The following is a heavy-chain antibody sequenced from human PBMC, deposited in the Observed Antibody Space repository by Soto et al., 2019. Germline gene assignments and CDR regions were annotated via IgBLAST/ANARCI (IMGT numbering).Heavy chain of an antibody. J-gene: IGHJ4*02. CDR1: GGSISNGYYY. V-gene: IGHV4-31*03. CDR3: ARWVEVSLDYFDS. Sequence: SETLSLTCTVSGGSISNGYYYWSWVSQNPGKGLEWIGHIYHSGRTYYNPSLKSRVTISVDTSKNQSSLNLSSVTAADTAVYYCARWVEVSLDYFDSWGQGTPVTSPQ. CDR2: IYHSGRT. D-gene: IGHD2-15*01.